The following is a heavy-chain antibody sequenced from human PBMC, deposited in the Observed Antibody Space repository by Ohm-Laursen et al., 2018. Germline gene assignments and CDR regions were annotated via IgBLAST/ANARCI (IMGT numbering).Heavy chain of an antibody. CDR2: IYSGGST. Sequence: SLRLSCTASGFTVNNNYMSWVRQAPGKGLEWVSVIYSGGSTYYADSVKGRFTISRDNSKNTLYLQMNSLRAEDTAVYYCARDHGDYANYWGQGTLVTVSS. CDR3: ARDHGDYANY. V-gene: IGHV3-53*01. CDR1: GFTVNNNY. J-gene: IGHJ4*02. D-gene: IGHD4-17*01.